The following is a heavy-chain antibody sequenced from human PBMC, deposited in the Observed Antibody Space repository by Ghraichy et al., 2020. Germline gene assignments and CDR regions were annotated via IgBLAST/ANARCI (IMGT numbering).Heavy chain of an antibody. CDR3: ARDQYGDYANWFDP. J-gene: IGHJ5*02. V-gene: IGHV4-4*02. Sequence: SETLSLTCAVSGGSISSSNWWSWVRQPPGKGLEWIGEIYHSGSTNYNPSLKSRVTISVDKSKNQFSLKLSSVTAADTAVYYCARDQYGDYANWFDPWGQGTLVTVSS. CDR2: IYHSGST. D-gene: IGHD4-17*01. CDR1: GGSISSSNW.